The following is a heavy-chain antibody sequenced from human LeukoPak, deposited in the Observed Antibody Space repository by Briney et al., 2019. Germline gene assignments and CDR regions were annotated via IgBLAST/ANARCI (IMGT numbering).Heavy chain of an antibody. D-gene: IGHD2-2*01. Sequence: SETLSLTCIVSGGSISSYYWSWIRQPPGKGLEWIGYIYYSGSTNYNPSLKSRVTISVDTSKNQFSLKLSSVTAADTAVYYCARDYPPDYCSSTSCYWEAFDIWGQGTMVTVSS. CDR2: IYYSGST. V-gene: IGHV4-59*01. CDR3: ARDYPPDYCSSTSCYWEAFDI. CDR1: GGSISSYY. J-gene: IGHJ3*02.